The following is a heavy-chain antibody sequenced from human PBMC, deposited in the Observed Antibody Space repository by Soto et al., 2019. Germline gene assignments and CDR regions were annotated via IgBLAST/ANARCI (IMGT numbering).Heavy chain of an antibody. D-gene: IGHD3-10*01. CDR1: GFTFSSYF. Sequence: EGSLRLSCAASGFTFSSYFMNWVRQAPGKGLECVSYISTSSSTIYYADSVKGRFTISRDNAKNSLYLQMNSLRDEDTAVYYCARVDVYYGSGSYYWGQGTLVTVSS. CDR3: ARVDVYYGSGSYY. CDR2: ISTSSSTI. J-gene: IGHJ4*02. V-gene: IGHV3-48*02.